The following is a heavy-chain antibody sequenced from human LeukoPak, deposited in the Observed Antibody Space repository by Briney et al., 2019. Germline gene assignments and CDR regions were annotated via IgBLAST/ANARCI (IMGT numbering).Heavy chain of an antibody. D-gene: IGHD6-19*01. J-gene: IGHJ4*02. Sequence: PGGSLRLSCIASGFTFSDYWMSWVRQAPGKGLEWVANIKQDESEKYYVDSVKGRFTISRDNAKNSLYLQMTSLRAEDTAVFYCARGATGSFRYSSGWPGDSWGQGTPVTVYS. CDR1: GFTFSDYW. V-gene: IGHV3-7*01. CDR3: ARGATGSFRYSSGWPGDS. CDR2: IKQDESEK.